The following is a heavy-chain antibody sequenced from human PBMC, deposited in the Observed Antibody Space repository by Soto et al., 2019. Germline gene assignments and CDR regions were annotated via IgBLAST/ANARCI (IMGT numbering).Heavy chain of an antibody. CDR2: IHYSGST. CDR3: ARDLSRTFDY. CDR1: GFSISSYY. V-gene: IGHV4-59*01. Sequence: SETLSLTCPVSGFSISSYYWSWIRQPPGKGLEWIGYIHYSGSTNYNPSLKSRVTISVDTSKNQFSPKLSSVTAADTAVYYCARDLSRTFDYWGQGTLVTSPQ. J-gene: IGHJ4*02.